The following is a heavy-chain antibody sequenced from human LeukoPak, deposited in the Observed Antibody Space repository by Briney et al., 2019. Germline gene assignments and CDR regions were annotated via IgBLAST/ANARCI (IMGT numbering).Heavy chain of an antibody. CDR3: ARHGTGISDYHDSSGYDI. V-gene: IGHV5-51*01. Sequence: GESLKISCKGSGYSFTSYWIGWVRQMPGKGLEWMGIIYPGDSDTRYSPSFQGQVTISADKSISTAYLQWSSLKASDTAMYYCARHGTGISDYHDSSGYDIWGQGTMVTVSS. J-gene: IGHJ3*02. CDR1: GYSFTSYW. D-gene: IGHD3-22*01. CDR2: IYPGDSDT.